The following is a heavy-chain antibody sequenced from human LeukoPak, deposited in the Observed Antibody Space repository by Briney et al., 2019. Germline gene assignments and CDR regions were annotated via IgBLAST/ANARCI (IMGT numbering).Heavy chain of an antibody. Sequence: PGGSLRLSCAASGFTFSDYAMSWVRQAPGRGLEWVAAIQYDGSIEYYADSVKGRFTISRDQSKNTLFLQVNSLRAEDTAVYYCAKEPRYCSGGSCYPGYYYGMDVWGQGTTVTVSS. CDR3: AKEPRYCSGGSCYPGYYYGMDV. D-gene: IGHD2-15*01. CDR2: IQYDGSIE. J-gene: IGHJ6*02. CDR1: GFTFSDYA. V-gene: IGHV3-30*02.